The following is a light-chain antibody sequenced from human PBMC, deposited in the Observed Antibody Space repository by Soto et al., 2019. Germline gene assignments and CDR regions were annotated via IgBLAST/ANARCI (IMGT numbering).Light chain of an antibody. CDR2: VNSDGSH. CDR1: SRHNTNA. Sequence: QLVLTQSPSASASLGASVKLTCTLSSRHNTNAIAWHQQQPKKGPRFLMKVNSDGSHLKGDGIPDRFSGSSSGAERYLTISSLQSEDEAAYYCQACATGIHIFGGGTKLTVL. J-gene: IGLJ2*01. CDR3: QACATGIHI. V-gene: IGLV4-69*01.